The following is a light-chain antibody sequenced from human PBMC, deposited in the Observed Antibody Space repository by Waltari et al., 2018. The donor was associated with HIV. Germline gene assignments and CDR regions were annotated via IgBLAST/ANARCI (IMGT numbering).Light chain of an antibody. Sequence: DIHLTQSPSFLSASVGDRVTITCRASLGINSYLAWYQQNPGKAPKLLIYAASTLQSGVPSMFSCSGSGTEFTLTISSLQPEDFATYYCQQLNGYPRFAGGTRVEVK. CDR2: AAS. V-gene: IGKV1-9*01. J-gene: IGKJ4*01. CDR1: LGINSY. CDR3: QQLNGYPR.